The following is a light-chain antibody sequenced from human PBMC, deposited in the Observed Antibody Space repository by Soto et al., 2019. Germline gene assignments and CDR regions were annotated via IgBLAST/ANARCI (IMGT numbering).Light chain of an antibody. CDR2: SAS. Sequence: EIVLTQSPGTLSLSPGERATLSCRASQSLSSSYLAWYQQKPGQAPRLLIYSASSRATGIPDRISGSGSGTDFTLTISRLEPEDFAVYYCQQYGSSPWTFGQGTQVEIK. V-gene: IGKV3-20*01. CDR1: QSLSSSY. J-gene: IGKJ1*01. CDR3: QQYGSSPWT.